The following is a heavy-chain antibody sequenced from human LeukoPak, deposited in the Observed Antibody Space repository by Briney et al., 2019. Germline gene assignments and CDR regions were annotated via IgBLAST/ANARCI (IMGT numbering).Heavy chain of an antibody. J-gene: IGHJ4*02. CDR2: MYNSAST. D-gene: IGHD6-19*01. CDR1: GVSISSYY. V-gene: IGHV4-59*12. CDR3: ARGLSYSSGWFFDY. Sequence: PSETLSLTCSVSGVSISSYYWSWIRQPPGKGLEWIGYMYNSASTNYNPSLKSRVTMSVDTSKNQFSLKLSSVTAADTAVYYCARGLSYSSGWFFDYWGQGTLVTVSS.